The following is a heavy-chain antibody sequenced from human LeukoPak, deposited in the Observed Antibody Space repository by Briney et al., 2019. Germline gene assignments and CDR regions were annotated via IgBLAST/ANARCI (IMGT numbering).Heavy chain of an antibody. Sequence: GGSLRLSCAASGFTFSSYWMSWVRQAPGKGLEWVANIKQDGSEKYYVDSVKGRFTISRDNAKNSLYLQMNSLRAEDTAVYYCARGSRGYYDLSDVDPWGQGTLVTVSS. V-gene: IGHV3-7*01. J-gene: IGHJ5*02. CDR3: ARGSRGYYDLSDVDP. D-gene: IGHD3-22*01. CDR2: IKQDGSEK. CDR1: GFTFSSYW.